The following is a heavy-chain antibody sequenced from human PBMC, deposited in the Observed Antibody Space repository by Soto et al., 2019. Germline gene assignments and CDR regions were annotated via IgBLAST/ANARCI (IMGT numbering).Heavy chain of an antibody. Sequence: SETLSLTCAVSGGSISSSNWWSWVRQPPGKGLEWIGEIYHSGSTNYNPSLKSRVTISVDKSKNQFSPKLSSVTAADTAVYYCARDRAAVAGSYYYYGMDVWGQGTTVTV. D-gene: IGHD6-19*01. CDR3: ARDRAAVAGSYYYYGMDV. V-gene: IGHV4-4*02. J-gene: IGHJ6*02. CDR2: IYHSGST. CDR1: GGSISSSNW.